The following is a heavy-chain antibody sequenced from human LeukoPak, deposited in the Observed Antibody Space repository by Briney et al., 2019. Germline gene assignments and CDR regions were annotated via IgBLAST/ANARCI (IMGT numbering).Heavy chain of an antibody. Sequence: SETLSLTCTVSGGSLSSYYWSWIRQPPGRGLEWIGYIYYSGSTYYNPSLKSRVTISVDTSKNQFSLKLSSVTAADTAVYYCARGLWFGELLVVGFDYWGQGTLVTVSS. D-gene: IGHD3-10*01. CDR2: IYYSGST. CDR3: ARGLWFGELLVVGFDY. J-gene: IGHJ4*02. V-gene: IGHV4-59*08. CDR1: GGSLSSYY.